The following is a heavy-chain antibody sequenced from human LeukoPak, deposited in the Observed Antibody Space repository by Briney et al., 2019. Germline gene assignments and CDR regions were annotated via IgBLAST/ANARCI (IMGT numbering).Heavy chain of an antibody. Sequence: GGSLRLPCAASGFTFSSYAMSWVRQAPGRGVGWVSAISGSGGSTYYADSVEGRFTISRDHSKNTLYLQMNSLRAEDTAVYYCARRDWGTLNTFDIWGQGTMVTVSS. CDR2: ISGSGGST. CDR3: ARRDWGTLNTFDI. D-gene: IGHD3-16*01. J-gene: IGHJ3*02. V-gene: IGHV3-23*01. CDR1: GFTFSSYA.